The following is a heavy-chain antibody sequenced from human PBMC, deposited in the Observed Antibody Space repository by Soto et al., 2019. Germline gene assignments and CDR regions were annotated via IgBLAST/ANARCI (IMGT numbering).Heavy chain of an antibody. D-gene: IGHD3-10*01. CDR1: GFTFSSYA. V-gene: IGHV3-23*01. Sequence: EVPLLESGGGLVQPGGSLRLSCAASGFTFSSYAMSWVRQAPGKGLEWVSAISGSGGSTYYADSVKGRFTISRDNSKNTLYLQMNSLRAEDTAVYYCAKDRWNYYGSGNWFDPWGQGTLVTVSS. J-gene: IGHJ5*02. CDR3: AKDRWNYYGSGNWFDP. CDR2: ISGSGGST.